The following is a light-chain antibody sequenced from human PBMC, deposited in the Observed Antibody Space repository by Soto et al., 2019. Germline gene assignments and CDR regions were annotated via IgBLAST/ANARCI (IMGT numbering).Light chain of an antibody. CDR3: QQAHIFPYT. J-gene: IGKJ3*01. Sequence: DILMTQSPPSVSASIGDSVTITCRASRGISTWLAWYQQKPGQAPKLLVCSASTLQGGVPSRFSGSGSGTDFTLTISSLQPEDFATYDCQQAHIFPYTLGPGTTVDLK. V-gene: IGKV1-12*01. CDR1: RGISTW. CDR2: SAS.